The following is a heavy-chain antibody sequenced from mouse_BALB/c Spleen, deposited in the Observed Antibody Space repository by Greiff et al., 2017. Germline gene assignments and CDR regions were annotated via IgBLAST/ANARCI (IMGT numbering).Heavy chain of an antibody. CDR1: GYTFTSYW. CDR2: INPSTGYT. V-gene: IGHV1-7*01. J-gene: IGHJ4*01. CDR3: ARDSSAMDY. Sequence: VQLQQSGAELAKPGASVKMSCKASGYTFTSYWMHWVKQRPGQGLEWIGYINPSTGYTEYNQKFKDKATLTADKSSSTAYMQLSSLTSEDSAVYYCARDSSAMDYWGQGTSVTVSS.